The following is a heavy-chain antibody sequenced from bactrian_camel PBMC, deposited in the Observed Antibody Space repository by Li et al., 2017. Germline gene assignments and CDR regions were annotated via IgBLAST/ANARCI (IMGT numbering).Heavy chain of an antibody. Sequence: HVQLVESGGGSVQAGGSLRLSCVASGETHMRYCLAWFRQAPGKEREGVARIDSDGTTYADSVKGRFTISKDKATDTVYLQMNSLKPEDTAMYYCAAQMFCPLGSGLIARLFSYWGQGTQVTVS. J-gene: IGHJ4*01. CDR1: GETHMRYC. CDR3: AAQMFCPLGSGLIARLFSY. D-gene: IGHD3*01. V-gene: IGHV3S53*01. CDR2: IDSDGT.